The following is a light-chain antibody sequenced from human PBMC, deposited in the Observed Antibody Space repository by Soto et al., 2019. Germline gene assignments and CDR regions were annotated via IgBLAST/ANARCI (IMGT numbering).Light chain of an antibody. Sequence: EIVMTQSPATLSVSPGERATLSCRASQSVSSNLAWYQVKPGQAPRLLIYSTSTRATGFPARFSGSASGTEFTLTISSLQSEDFAVYYCQQYNNWPLTFGGGTKVDIK. J-gene: IGKJ4*01. V-gene: IGKV3-15*01. CDR1: QSVSSN. CDR2: STS. CDR3: QQYNNWPLT.